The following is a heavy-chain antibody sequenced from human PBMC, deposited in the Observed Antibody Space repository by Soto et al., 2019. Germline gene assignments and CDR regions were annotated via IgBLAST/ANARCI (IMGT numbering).Heavy chain of an antibody. Sequence: GGSLRLSCAASGFIFTTYAMNWVRQAPGKGLEWVSGISNSGSSTYYADSVKGRFTISRDNSKNTVYLQMNSLRAEDTAVYYCAKLAVGGLEYCSAGSCYFDYWGQGALVTVSS. J-gene: IGHJ4*02. CDR1: GFIFTTYA. CDR2: ISNSGSST. V-gene: IGHV3-23*01. CDR3: AKLAVGGLEYCSAGSCYFDY. D-gene: IGHD2-15*01.